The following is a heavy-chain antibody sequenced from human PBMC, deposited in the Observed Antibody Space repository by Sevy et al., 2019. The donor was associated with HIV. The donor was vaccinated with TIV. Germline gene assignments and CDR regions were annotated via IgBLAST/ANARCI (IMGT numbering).Heavy chain of an antibody. D-gene: IGHD3-3*01. J-gene: IGHJ4*02. CDR2: ISSSSSYI. V-gene: IGHV3-21*01. CDR3: ARDVLRGGSYYDFWSGYYGYFDY. CDR1: GFTFSSYS. Sequence: GGSLRLSCAASGFTFSSYSMNWVRQAPGKGLEWVSSISSSSSYIYYADSVKGRFTISRDNAKNSLYLQMNSLRAEDTAGYYCARDVLRGGSYYDFWSGYYGYFDYWGQGTLVTVSS.